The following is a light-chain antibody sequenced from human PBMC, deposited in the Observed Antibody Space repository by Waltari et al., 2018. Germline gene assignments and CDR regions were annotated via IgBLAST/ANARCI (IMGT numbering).Light chain of an antibody. J-gene: IGLJ2*01. V-gene: IGLV2-11*01. CDR2: DVT. CDR3: CSYAGSYIFTV. Sequence: QSALTQPRSVSGSPGQSVTISCTGTSSDVGGYNYVSWHQQHPGKAPKVIIYDVTKRPSGVPDRFSGSKSGNTASLTISGLQAGDEADYYCCSYAGSYIFTVFGGGTKLTVL. CDR1: SSDVGGYNY.